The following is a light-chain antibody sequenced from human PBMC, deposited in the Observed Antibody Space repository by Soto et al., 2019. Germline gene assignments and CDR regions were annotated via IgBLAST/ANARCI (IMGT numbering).Light chain of an antibody. CDR2: DVS. J-gene: IGLJ1*01. CDR1: SSEDGGYNY. V-gene: IGLV2-14*01. Sequence: QSVLTQPASVSGSPGQSITISCTGTSSEDGGYNYVSWYQQQPGKAPKFMIYDVSNRPSGVSNRFSGSKSGNTASLTISGLQAEDEADYYCCSYTTSNTRQIVFGTGTKVTVL. CDR3: CSYTTSNTRQIV.